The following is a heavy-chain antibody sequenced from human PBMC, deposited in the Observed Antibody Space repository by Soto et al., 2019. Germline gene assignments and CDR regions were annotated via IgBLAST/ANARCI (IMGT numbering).Heavy chain of an antibody. Sequence: GGSLRLSCAASGFTFSSYSMNWVRQAPGKGLEWVSSISSSSSYIYYADSVKGRFTISRDNAKNSLYLQMNSLRAEDTAVYYCATQDGEYYYDSSGYLVWGQGTLVTVSS. J-gene: IGHJ4*02. CDR2: ISSSSSYI. V-gene: IGHV3-21*01. CDR3: ATQDGEYYYDSSGYLV. CDR1: GFTFSSYS. D-gene: IGHD3-22*01.